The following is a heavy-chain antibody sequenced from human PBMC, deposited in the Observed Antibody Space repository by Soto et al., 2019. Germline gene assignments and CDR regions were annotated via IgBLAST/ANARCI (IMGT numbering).Heavy chain of an antibody. CDR1: GGSISSYD. Sequence: PSETLSLTCPVSGGSISSYDWSWIRQPPGKGLEWIGYIYYSGSTNYNPSLKSRVTISVDTSKNQFSLKLSSVTAADTAVYYCARLGQNWFDPWGQGTLVTVSS. CDR3: ARLGQNWFDP. CDR2: IYYSGST. V-gene: IGHV4-59*08. J-gene: IGHJ5*02.